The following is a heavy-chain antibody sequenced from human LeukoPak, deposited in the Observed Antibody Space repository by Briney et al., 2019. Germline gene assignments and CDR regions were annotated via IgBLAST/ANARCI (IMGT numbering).Heavy chain of an antibody. CDR3: ARGRAYGSGSLPDN. CDR2: IYYTGST. V-gene: IGHV4-39*07. CDR1: GGSIRSGGYY. D-gene: IGHD3-10*01. J-gene: IGHJ4*02. Sequence: SETQSLTCNVSGGSIRSGGYYWGWIRQPPGQGLEWIATIYYTGSTYSNPSLKSRVSISVDTSKNQFSLKLTSVTAADTAVYYCARGRAYGSGSLPDNWGQGTLVTVSS.